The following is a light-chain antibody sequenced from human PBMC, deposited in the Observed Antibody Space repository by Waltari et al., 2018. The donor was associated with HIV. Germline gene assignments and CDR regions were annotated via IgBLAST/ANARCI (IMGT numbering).Light chain of an antibody. Sequence: SFDLTQSPSVSVSPGQTAIIPCSGDCVSNTDVFWYYQRSGQAPLLVIYQNDKRPSGSGERVSGSKAGQTASLTISGTKAVDEGDYYWQAWDKDDVIFGGGTKLTVL. CDR3: QAWDKDDVI. CDR2: QND. J-gene: IGLJ2*01. V-gene: IGLV3-1*01. CDR1: CVSNTD.